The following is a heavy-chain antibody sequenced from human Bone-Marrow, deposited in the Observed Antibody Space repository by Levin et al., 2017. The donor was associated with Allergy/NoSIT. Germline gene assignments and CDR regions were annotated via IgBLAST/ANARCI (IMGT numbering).Heavy chain of an antibody. J-gene: IGHJ6*02. CDR2: ISYYGTEK. V-gene: IGHV3-30-3*02. CDR3: AKDRVYCSSITCRKYCYGMNV. CDR1: GFSFNSHG. Sequence: GESLKISCTGSGFSFNSHGLHWVRQAPGKGLEWLAVISYYGTEKYYAGSVKGRFRISRDNSNKTVFLQMNNLRPEDTAMYYCAKDRVYCSSITCRKYCYGMNVWGQGTTITVSS. D-gene: IGHD2-15*01.